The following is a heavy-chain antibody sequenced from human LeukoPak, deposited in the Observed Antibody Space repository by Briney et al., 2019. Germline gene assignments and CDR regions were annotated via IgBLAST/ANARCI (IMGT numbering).Heavy chain of an antibody. D-gene: IGHD4-17*01. J-gene: IGHJ4*02. CDR3: AKLNDYGHYESDY. CDR1: GFTFSSYA. V-gene: IGHV3-23*01. CDR2: ITSSGGTT. Sequence: GGSLRLSCAASGFTFSSYAMSWVRQAPGKGLEWVSAITSSGGTTYYADSVKGRFTSSRDNSKNTLYLQMNSLRVEDTAVYYCAKLNDYGHYESDYWGQGTLVTVSS.